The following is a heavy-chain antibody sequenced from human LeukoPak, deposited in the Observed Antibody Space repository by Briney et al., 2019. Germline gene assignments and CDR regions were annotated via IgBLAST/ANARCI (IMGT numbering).Heavy chain of an antibody. CDR3: ARSPRGCSGGSCYDY. J-gene: IGHJ4*02. V-gene: IGHV4-59*01. D-gene: IGHD2-15*01. Sequence: NTSETLSLTCTVSGVSIISYYWNWIRQPPGKGLEWIGYIYYSGSTNYNPSLKSRVTISVDTSKNQFSLKLSSVAAADTAMYYCARSPRGCSGGSCYDYWGQETLVTVSP. CDR1: GVSIISYY. CDR2: IYYSGST.